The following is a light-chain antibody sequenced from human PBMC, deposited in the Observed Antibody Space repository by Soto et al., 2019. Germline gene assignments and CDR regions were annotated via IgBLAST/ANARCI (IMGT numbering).Light chain of an antibody. Sequence: QSALTQPASVSGSPGQSITISCTGTSSDVGSHNLVSWYQQHPGQAPKLMIYEVTKRPLGVSTRFSASKSGNTASLTISGLQAEDAADYYCCSSGGSRAVFGGGTQLTVL. CDR1: SSDVGSHNL. J-gene: IGLJ7*01. CDR3: CSSGGSRAV. CDR2: EVT. V-gene: IGLV2-23*02.